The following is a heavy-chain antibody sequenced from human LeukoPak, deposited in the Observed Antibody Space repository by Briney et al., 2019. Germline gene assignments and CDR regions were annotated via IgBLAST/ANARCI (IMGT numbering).Heavy chain of an antibody. D-gene: IGHD2-2*01. CDR3: ARDQFPCSSTSCKYYYYGMDV. Sequence: GRSLRLSCAASGFTFSSYGMHWVRQAPGKGLEWVAVIWYDGSNKYYADSVKGRFTISRDNSKNTLYLQMNSLRAEDTAAYYCARDQFPCSSTSCKYYYYGMDVWGQGTTVTVSS. CDR1: GFTFSSYG. J-gene: IGHJ6*02. V-gene: IGHV3-33*01. CDR2: IWYDGSNK.